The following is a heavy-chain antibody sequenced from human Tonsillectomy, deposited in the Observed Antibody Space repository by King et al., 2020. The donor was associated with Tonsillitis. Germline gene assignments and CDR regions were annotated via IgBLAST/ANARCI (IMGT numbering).Heavy chain of an antibody. CDR3: ARHRNDFDWLAP. CDR1: GDSISSNDYC. J-gene: IGHJ5*02. Sequence: QLQESGPGLVNPSETLSLTCTVSGDSISSNDYCWAWIRQSPGQGPKWIGCMFSRGKALYTPTLRSRVTMSVDTSRNQFSLNLRLVTAADTALYYCARHRNDFDWLAPWGQGTLVTVSS. V-gene: IGHV4-39*01. CDR2: MFSRGKA. D-gene: IGHD2-21*02.